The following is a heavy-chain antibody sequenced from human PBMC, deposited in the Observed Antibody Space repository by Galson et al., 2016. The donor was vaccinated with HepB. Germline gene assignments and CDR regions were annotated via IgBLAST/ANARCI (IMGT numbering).Heavy chain of an antibody. Sequence: SLRLSCAVSGLPFSAYWLHWVRQAPGKGLEWVARISNDGSRAAYADSVKGRFTFSRDNSKNTLYLLLNSLRAEDTSLYYCASRWDSFDVWGQGTMVTVSS. CDR2: ISNDGSRA. D-gene: IGHD1-26*01. J-gene: IGHJ3*01. CDR3: ASRWDSFDV. V-gene: IGHV3-74*01. CDR1: GLPFSAYW.